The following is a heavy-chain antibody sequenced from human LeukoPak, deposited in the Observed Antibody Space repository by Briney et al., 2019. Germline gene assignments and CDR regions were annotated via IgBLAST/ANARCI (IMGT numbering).Heavy chain of an antibody. CDR3: ARNKKGDRYTYGHDY. CDR2: ISSSGSTI. Sequence: PGGSLRLSCAASGFTFSSYEMNWVRQAPGKGLEWVSYISSSGSTIYYADSVKGRFTISRGNAKNSLYLQMNSLRAEDTAVYYCARNKKGDRYTYGHDYWGQGTLVTVSS. V-gene: IGHV3-48*03. D-gene: IGHD5-18*01. CDR1: GFTFSSYE. J-gene: IGHJ4*02.